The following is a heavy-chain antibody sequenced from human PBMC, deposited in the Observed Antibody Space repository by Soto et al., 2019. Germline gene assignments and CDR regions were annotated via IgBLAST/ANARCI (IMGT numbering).Heavy chain of an antibody. CDR2: MQPSTGRT. D-gene: IGHD1-26*01. CDR3: ARGVSAGVDY. J-gene: IGHJ4*02. CDR1: GYSFTSLD. Sequence: QVQLVQSGAEVREPGASVKVSCKASGYSFTSLDINWVRQTAGQGLEWMGWMQPSTGRTGYAQKFQGRVTITRDTSIHTAYMELTTLTSDDTAFYYCARGVSAGVDYWGQGTLVTVSS. V-gene: IGHV1-8*01.